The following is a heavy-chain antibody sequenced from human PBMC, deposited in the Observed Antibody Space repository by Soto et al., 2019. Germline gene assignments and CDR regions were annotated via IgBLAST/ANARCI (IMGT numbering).Heavy chain of an antibody. V-gene: IGHV3-33*01. CDR3: ARDCGFRSTYLYFDI. CDR2: IWYDGSNK. J-gene: IGHJ2*01. CDR1: GFTFSNYG. D-gene: IGHD1-26*01. Sequence: QVQLEESGGGVVQPGRSLRLSCATSGFTFSNYGMHWVRQAPGMGPELVAVIWYDGSNKYYADSVKGRFTISRDNSKNTRYLEMTSLRARDPSVYYCARDCGFRSTYLYFDIWCRGTLVAVSS.